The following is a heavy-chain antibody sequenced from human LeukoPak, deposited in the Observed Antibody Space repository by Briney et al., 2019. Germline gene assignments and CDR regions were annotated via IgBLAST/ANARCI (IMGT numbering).Heavy chain of an antibody. J-gene: IGHJ3*02. V-gene: IGHV1-2*02. Sequence: AASVKVSCKASGYTFTGYYMHWARQAPGQGLEWMGWINPNSGGTNYAQKFQGRVTMTRDTSISTAYMELSRLRSDDTAVYYCARGIGEIEVVPAAQAGAFDIWGQGTMVTVSS. CDR3: ARGIGEIEVVPAAQAGAFDI. D-gene: IGHD2-2*01. CDR2: INPNSGGT. CDR1: GYTFTGYY.